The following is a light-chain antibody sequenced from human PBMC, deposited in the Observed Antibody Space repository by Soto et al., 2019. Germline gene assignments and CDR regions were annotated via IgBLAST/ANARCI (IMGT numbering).Light chain of an antibody. Sequence: DIQMTQSPSTLSASVGDRVTITCRASQTLSSWLAWYQQKPGKAPELLIYDVSSLASGVPSRFSGSGSGTEFTPTISSLQPDDFATYYCQQYNGYPLTYGGGTKVEIK. CDR1: QTLSSW. CDR2: DVS. V-gene: IGKV1-5*01. CDR3: QQYNGYPLT. J-gene: IGKJ4*01.